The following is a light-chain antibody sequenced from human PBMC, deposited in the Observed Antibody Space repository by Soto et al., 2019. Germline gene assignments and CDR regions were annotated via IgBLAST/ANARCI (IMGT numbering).Light chain of an antibody. Sequence: QSVLTQPASVSGSPGQSITISCTGTSSAVGGYSYVSWYQQHPGKAPKLMIYDVSNRPSGVSNRFSGSKSGNTASLTISGLQAEDEADYYCSSYTSSSTLVFGGGTQLTVL. CDR2: DVS. J-gene: IGLJ2*01. CDR3: SSYTSSSTLV. CDR1: SSAVGGYSY. V-gene: IGLV2-14*01.